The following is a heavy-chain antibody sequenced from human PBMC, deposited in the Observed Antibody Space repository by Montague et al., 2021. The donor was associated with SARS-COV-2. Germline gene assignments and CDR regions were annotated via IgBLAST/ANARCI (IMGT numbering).Heavy chain of an antibody. CDR2: TYYRSKWYN. D-gene: IGHD6-13*01. CDR1: GDSVSSNSAA. J-gene: IGHJ6*02. Sequence: CAISGDSVSSNSAAWNWIRQSPSRGLEWLGRTYYRSKWYNDYAVSVKSRITINPDTSKNQFSLQLNSVTPEDTAVYYCASGRMVPYSSSWTTLYYYYGMDVGGQGTTVTVSS. V-gene: IGHV6-1*01. CDR3: ASGRMVPYSSSWTTLYYYYGMDV.